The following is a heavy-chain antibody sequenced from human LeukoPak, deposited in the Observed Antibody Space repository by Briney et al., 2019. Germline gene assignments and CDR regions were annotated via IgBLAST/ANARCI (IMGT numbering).Heavy chain of an antibody. J-gene: IGHJ4*02. D-gene: IGHD1-26*01. Sequence: ASVTVSCKASGYTFTGYYMHWVRQAPGQGLEWMGWINPNSGGTKYAQIFQGRVTMTGDTSISTAYMELRRLRSDDTAVYYCARGSGSYQSDIDYWGQGTLVTVSS. CDR1: GYTFTGYY. CDR3: ARGSGSYQSDIDY. CDR2: INPNSGGT. V-gene: IGHV1-2*02.